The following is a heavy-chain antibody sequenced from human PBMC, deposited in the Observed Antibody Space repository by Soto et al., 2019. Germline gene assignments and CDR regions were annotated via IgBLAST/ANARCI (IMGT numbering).Heavy chain of an antibody. D-gene: IGHD3-22*01. CDR2: IIPIFGTA. Sequence: SVKVSCKASGGTFSSYAISWVRQAPGQGLEWMGRIIPIFGTANYAQKFQGRVTITADESTSTAYMELSSLRSEDAAVYYCARDRLSGYHSSGYFDYWGQGTLVTVSS. J-gene: IGHJ4*02. V-gene: IGHV1-69*13. CDR3: ARDRLSGYHSSGYFDY. CDR1: GGTFSSYA.